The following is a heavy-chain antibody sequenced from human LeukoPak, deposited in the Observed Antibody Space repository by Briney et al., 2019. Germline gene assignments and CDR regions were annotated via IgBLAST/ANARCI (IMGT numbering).Heavy chain of an antibody. Sequence: PSETLSLTCTVSGGSISSGGYYWSWIRQHPGKGLEWIGYIYYSGSTYYNPSLKSRVTISVDTSKNQFSLKLSSVTAADTAVYYCARQTIAAAGKTLDYWGQGTLVTVSS. D-gene: IGHD6-13*01. CDR1: GGSISSGGYY. J-gene: IGHJ4*02. CDR3: ARQTIAAAGKTLDY. V-gene: IGHV4-31*03. CDR2: IYYSGST.